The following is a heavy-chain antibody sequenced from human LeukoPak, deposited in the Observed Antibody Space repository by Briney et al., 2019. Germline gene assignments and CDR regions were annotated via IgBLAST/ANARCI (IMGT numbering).Heavy chain of an antibody. V-gene: IGHV1-18*03. D-gene: IGHD6-13*01. Sequence: GASVKVSCKASGYTFTSYGISWVLQAPGQGLEWMGWISAYNGNTNYAQKLQGRVTMTTDTSTSTAYMELRSLRSDDMAVYYCARWYSSSWSDNWFDPWGQGTLVTVSS. CDR2: ISAYNGNT. CDR1: GYTFTSYG. J-gene: IGHJ5*02. CDR3: ARWYSSSWSDNWFDP.